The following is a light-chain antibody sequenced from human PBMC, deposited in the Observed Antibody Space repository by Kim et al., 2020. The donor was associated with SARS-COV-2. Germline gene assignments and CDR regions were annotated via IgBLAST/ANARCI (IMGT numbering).Light chain of an antibody. CDR2: WAS. Sequence: DIVMTQSPDSLAVSLGERATINCKSSQSVLYSSNNKNYLAWYQQKPGQPPKLLIYWASTRESGVPDRFSGSGSGTDFTLTISSLQAEDVARYYCQQYYSTPPTFGGGTKVDIK. CDR1: QSVLYSSNNKNY. J-gene: IGKJ4*01. CDR3: QQYYSTPPT. V-gene: IGKV4-1*01.